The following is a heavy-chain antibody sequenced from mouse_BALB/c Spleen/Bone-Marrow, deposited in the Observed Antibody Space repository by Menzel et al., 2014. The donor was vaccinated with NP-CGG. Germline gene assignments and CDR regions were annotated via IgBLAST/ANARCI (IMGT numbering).Heavy chain of an antibody. CDR1: GFTFSDFY. J-gene: IGHJ1*01. Sequence: EVQVVESGGGLVQPGGSLRLSCAPSGFTFSDFYMEWVRQPPGKRLERIAASRNKADDYTTEYSASVKGRFIVSRDTSQSILYLQMNALRAEDTAIYYCARVPYGNPWYFDVWGAGTTVTVSS. V-gene: IGHV7-1*02. D-gene: IGHD2-1*01. CDR2: SRNKADDYTT. CDR3: ARVPYGNPWYFDV.